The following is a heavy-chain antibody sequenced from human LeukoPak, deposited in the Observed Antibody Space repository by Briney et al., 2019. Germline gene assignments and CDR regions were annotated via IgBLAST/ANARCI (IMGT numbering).Heavy chain of an antibody. J-gene: IGHJ4*02. V-gene: IGHV3-7*01. CDR3: ARETVAGFPDPYYFDY. CDR2: IKQDGSEK. D-gene: IGHD6-19*01. Sequence: PGGSLRLSCAASGFTFSSYWMSWVRQAPGKGLEWVANIKQDGSEKYYVDSVKGRFTISRDNAKNSLYLQMNSLRAEDTAVYYCARETVAGFPDPYYFDYWGQGTLGTVSS. CDR1: GFTFSSYW.